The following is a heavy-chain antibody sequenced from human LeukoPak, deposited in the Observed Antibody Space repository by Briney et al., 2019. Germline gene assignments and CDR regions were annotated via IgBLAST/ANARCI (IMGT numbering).Heavy chain of an antibody. CDR3: AREGCSSTSCYTINWFDP. D-gene: IGHD2-2*02. J-gene: IGHJ5*02. CDR2: TYYRSKWYN. V-gene: IGHV6-1*01. Sequence: SQTLSLTCAISGDSVSSNSAAWNWIRQSPSRGLEWLGRTYYRSKWYNDYAVSAKSRITTNPDTSKNQFSLQLNSVTPEDTAVYYCAREGCSSTSCYTINWFDPWGQGTLVTVSS. CDR1: GDSVSSNSAA.